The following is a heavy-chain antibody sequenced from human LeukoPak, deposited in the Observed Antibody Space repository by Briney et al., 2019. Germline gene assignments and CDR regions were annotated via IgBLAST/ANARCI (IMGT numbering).Heavy chain of an antibody. Sequence: SETLSLTCTVSGGSISSYYWSWIRQPPGKGLEWIGEINHSGSTNYNPSLKSRVTISVDTSKNQFSLKLSSVTAADTAVYYCARRSWDIVVVPAGVYYYYYMDVWGKGTTVTVSS. CDR2: INHSGST. CDR3: ARRSWDIVVVPAGVYYYYYMDV. D-gene: IGHD2-2*01. V-gene: IGHV4-34*01. J-gene: IGHJ6*03. CDR1: GGSISSYY.